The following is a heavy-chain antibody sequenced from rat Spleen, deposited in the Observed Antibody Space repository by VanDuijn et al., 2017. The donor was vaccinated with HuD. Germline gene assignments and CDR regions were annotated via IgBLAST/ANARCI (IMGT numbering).Heavy chain of an antibody. CDR2: INTGSGNT. V-gene: IGHV1-57*01. CDR1: GYTFTDYD. Sequence: QVQLQQSGAELAKPGSPVKISCKASGYTFTDYDISWIKQTTRQGLEYIGYINTGSGNTYYNEKFKGKVTLTVDKSSSTAFMQLSNLTPEDTAVYYCARGDYWFSYWGLGTLVTVSS. D-gene: IGHD1-6*01. CDR3: ARGDYWFSY. J-gene: IGHJ3*01.